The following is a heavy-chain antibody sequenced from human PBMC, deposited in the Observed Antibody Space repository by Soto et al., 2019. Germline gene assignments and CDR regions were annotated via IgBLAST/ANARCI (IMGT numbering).Heavy chain of an antibody. D-gene: IGHD3-22*01. CDR3: ARHSNPLAPFDY. V-gene: IGHV5-10-1*01. CDR1: GYSFTSYW. CDR2: IDPSDSYT. Sequence: ESLKISCKGSGYSFTSYWISWVRQMPGKGLEWMGRIDPSDSYTNYSPSFQGHVTISADKSISTAYLQWSSLKASDTAMYYCARHSNPLAPFDYWGQGTLVTVSS. J-gene: IGHJ4*02.